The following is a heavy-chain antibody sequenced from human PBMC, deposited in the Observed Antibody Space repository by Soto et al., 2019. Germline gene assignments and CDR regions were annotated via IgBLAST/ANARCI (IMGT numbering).Heavy chain of an antibody. J-gene: IGHJ6*02. V-gene: IGHV5-51*01. CDR1: GYSFASYW. Sequence: GKSLKVSCQGSGYSFASYWIGRVRQIPGKDLGWMGIIYPGDSDTRYSPSFQGQVTISADKSLWTAYLQWTSLKASDTALYYCARTRSFTLGFYYDGTDVWGQGTTVT. D-gene: IGHD6-6*01. CDR3: ARTRSFTLGFYYDGTDV. CDR2: IYPGDSDT.